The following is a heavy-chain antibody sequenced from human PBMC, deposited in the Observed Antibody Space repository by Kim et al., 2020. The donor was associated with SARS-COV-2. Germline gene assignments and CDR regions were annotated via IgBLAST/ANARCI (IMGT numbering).Heavy chain of an antibody. Sequence: GKGRFTISRDNYKNTLYLQMTSLSADDTALYYCAKEVRNYSLGNAYYLDYWGQGTTVTVSS. D-gene: IGHD3-16*01. J-gene: IGHJ4*02. V-gene: IGHV3-23*01. CDR3: AKEVRNYSLGNAYYLDY.